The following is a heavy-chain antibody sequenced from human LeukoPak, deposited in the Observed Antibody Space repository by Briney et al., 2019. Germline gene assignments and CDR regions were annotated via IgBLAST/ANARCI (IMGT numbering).Heavy chain of an antibody. J-gene: IGHJ3*02. CDR1: GYSFTSYW. Sequence: GGSLKISCKGSGYSFTSYWIGWVRLMPGKGLEWMGIIYPGDSDTRYSPSFQGQVTISADKSISTACLQWSSLKASDTAMYYCARLIVPAAYDSFDIWGQGTMVTVSS. V-gene: IGHV5-51*01. CDR3: ARLIVPAAYDSFDI. CDR2: IYPGDSDT. D-gene: IGHD2-2*01.